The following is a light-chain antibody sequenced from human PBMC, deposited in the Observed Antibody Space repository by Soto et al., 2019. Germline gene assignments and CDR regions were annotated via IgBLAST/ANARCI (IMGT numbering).Light chain of an antibody. CDR3: QHFENWLALT. CDR2: DAS. J-gene: IGKJ4*01. Sequence: DIQMTQSPSTLSASVGDRVTITCRASQSISSWLAWYQQKPGKAPKLLIYDASSLESGVPSRFSGSGSGTDFTLTISSLQSEDSAVYYCQHFENWLALTFGGGTKVDIK. V-gene: IGKV1-5*01. CDR1: QSISSW.